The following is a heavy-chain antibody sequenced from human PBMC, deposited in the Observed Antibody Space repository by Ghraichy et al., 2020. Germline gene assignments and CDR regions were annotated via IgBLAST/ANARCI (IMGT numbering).Heavy chain of an antibody. CDR1: GGSISSGGYS. V-gene: IGHV4-30-4*07. Sequence: SETLSLTCAVSGGSISSGGYSWSWIRQPPGKGLEWIGYIYYSGSTYYNPSLKSRVTISVDTSKNQFSLKLSSVTAADTAVYYCARVGWGYCSGGSCYGFDYWGQGTLVTVSS. CDR2: IYYSGST. D-gene: IGHD2-15*01. J-gene: IGHJ4*02. CDR3: ARVGWGYCSGGSCYGFDY.